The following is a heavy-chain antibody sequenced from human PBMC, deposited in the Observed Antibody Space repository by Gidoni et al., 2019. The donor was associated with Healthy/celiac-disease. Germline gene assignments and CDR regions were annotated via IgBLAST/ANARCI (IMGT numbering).Heavy chain of an antibody. D-gene: IGHD3-22*01. CDR2: ISYDGSNK. CDR3: ARDEYYYDSSGYPASGYYYYGMDV. V-gene: IGHV3-30-3*01. Sequence: QVQPVASGGGVVQPGRSLRLSCAASAFTFSSYAMPWVRTAPGKGPGWVAVISYDGSNKYYADSVKGRFTISRDNSKNTLYLQMNSLRAEDTAVYYCARDEYYYDSSGYPASGYYYYGMDVWGQGTTVTVSS. J-gene: IGHJ6*02. CDR1: AFTFSSYA.